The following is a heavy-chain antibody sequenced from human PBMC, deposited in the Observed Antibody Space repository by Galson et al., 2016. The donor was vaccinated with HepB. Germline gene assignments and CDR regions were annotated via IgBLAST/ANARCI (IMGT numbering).Heavy chain of an antibody. D-gene: IGHD3-22*01. Sequence: LRLSCAASGVSFSSFVMSWVRQAPGKGLEWVSSIDSNGDSTSYADSVKGRFTISRDNSENTLFLQMNNLRAEDTALYYCVIDPRGTQWLVVRGAFDIWGQGTLVTVSS. CDR1: GVSFSSFV. J-gene: IGHJ3*02. V-gene: IGHV3-23*01. CDR2: IDSNGDST. CDR3: VIDPRGTQWLVVRGAFDI.